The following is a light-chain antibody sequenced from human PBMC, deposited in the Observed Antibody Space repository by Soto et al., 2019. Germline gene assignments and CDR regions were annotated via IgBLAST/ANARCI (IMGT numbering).Light chain of an antibody. CDR1: QDISNY. J-gene: IGKJ4*01. CDR2: DAS. CDR3: QQFDNLPLT. Sequence: DIQMTQSPSSLSASVGDRVTITCQASQDISNYLNWYQQKPGKAPKILIYDASVLEAGVPSRFSGGGSGTHFTLTFSSLQAEDVATYYCQQFDNLPLTFGGGTKVEIK. V-gene: IGKV1-33*01.